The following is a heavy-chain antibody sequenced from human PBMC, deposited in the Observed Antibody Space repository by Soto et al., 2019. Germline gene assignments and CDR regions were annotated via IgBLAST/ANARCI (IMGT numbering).Heavy chain of an antibody. Sequence: GESLKSSCKTSVYKFSNCWIGWVRQRPGQGLEWMGMIFPGDPDIRYSPSFQGQITVSADTSTDTAYLQWSSLRASDTAMYYCASAGAFGNERGYGFWGQGTLVSVAS. J-gene: IGHJ1*01. CDR2: IFPGDPDI. V-gene: IGHV5-51*01. CDR1: VYKFSNCW. CDR3: ASAGAFGNERGYGF. D-gene: IGHD2-15*01.